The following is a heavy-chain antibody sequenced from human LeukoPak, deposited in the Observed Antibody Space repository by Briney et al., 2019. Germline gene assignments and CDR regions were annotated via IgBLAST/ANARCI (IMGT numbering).Heavy chain of an antibody. CDR1: GFTFSSYW. CDR2: IKQDGSEK. CDR3: AKDERQLGYSYGYFEDY. V-gene: IGHV3-7*01. J-gene: IGHJ4*02. D-gene: IGHD5-18*01. Sequence: PGGSLRLSCAASGFTFSSYWMSWVRQAPGKGLEWVANIKQDGSEKYYVDSVKGRFTISRDNAKNSLYLQMNSLRAEDTAVYYCAKDERQLGYSYGYFEDYWGQGTLVTVSS.